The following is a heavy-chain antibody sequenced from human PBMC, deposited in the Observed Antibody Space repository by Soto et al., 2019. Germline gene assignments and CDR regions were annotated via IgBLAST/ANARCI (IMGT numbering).Heavy chain of an antibody. CDR2: ISGSGGST. V-gene: IGHV3-23*01. J-gene: IGHJ4*02. D-gene: IGHD1-7*01. CDR3: ANTKTGTTLSNY. Sequence: EVQLLESGGGLVQPGGSLRLSCAASGFTFSSYAMSWVRQAPGKGLEWVSAISGSGGSTYYADSVKGRFTISSDTSKKTLYLQMNSLRAEDTAVYYCANTKTGTTLSNYWGQGTMVTVSS. CDR1: GFTFSSYA.